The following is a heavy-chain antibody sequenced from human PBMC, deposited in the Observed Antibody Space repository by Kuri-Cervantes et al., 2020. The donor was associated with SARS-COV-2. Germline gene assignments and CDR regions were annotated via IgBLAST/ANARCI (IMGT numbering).Heavy chain of an antibody. J-gene: IGHJ3*02. CDR1: GGSISSGDYY. Sequence: SETLSLTCTVSGGSISSGDYYWSWIRQPPGKGLEWIGYIYYSGSTYYNPSLKSRVTISVDTSENQFSLKLSSVTATDAAVYYCAGRDYDSYAFDIWGQGTMVTVSS. D-gene: IGHD3-3*01. CDR3: AGRDYDSYAFDI. CDR2: IYYSGST. V-gene: IGHV4-30-4*08.